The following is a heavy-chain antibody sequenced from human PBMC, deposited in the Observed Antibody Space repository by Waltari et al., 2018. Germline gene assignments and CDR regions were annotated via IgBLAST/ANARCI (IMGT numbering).Heavy chain of an antibody. D-gene: IGHD4-17*01. CDR2: LNQDGSAK. J-gene: IGHJ4*02. V-gene: IGHV3-7*01. Sequence: EVQLVESGGDLVQPGGSLRLSCAASGFTFTTYWMTWVRQAPGKGLEWVANLNQDGSAKFYVESVKGRFTISRDNAKNSLFLQMNSLRAEDTAVYYCARGVSGDSGPADYWGQGTLVTVSS. CDR1: GFTFTTYW. CDR3: ARGVSGDSGPADY.